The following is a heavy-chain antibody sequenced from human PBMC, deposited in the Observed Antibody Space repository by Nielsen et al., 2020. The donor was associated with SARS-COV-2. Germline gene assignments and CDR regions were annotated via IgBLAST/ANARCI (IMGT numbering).Heavy chain of an antibody. V-gene: IGHV3-23*03. CDR3: ARGPQTWELLAGRLLDY. Sequence: GGSLRLSCAASGFTFSSHAMNWVRQAPGKGLEWVSVMYSGGGSDYYADSVKGRFTMPRQDSKNTLYLQMKRLRPEDTAVYYCARGPQTWELLAGRLLDYWGQGTLVTVSS. CDR2: MYSGGGSD. CDR1: GFTFSSHA. D-gene: IGHD3-10*01. J-gene: IGHJ4*02.